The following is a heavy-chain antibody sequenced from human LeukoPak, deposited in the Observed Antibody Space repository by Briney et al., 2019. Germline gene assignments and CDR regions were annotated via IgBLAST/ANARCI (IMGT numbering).Heavy chain of an antibody. Sequence: SETLSLTCTVSGGSISSYYWSWIRQPPGKGLEWIGYIYYSGTTNYNPSLKSRVTISVDTSKNQFSLKLSSVTAADTAIYYCASSFSYGTFDYWGQGTLVTVSS. CDR1: GGSISSYY. J-gene: IGHJ4*02. CDR2: IYYSGTT. V-gene: IGHV4-59*01. D-gene: IGHD3-16*01. CDR3: ASSFSYGTFDY.